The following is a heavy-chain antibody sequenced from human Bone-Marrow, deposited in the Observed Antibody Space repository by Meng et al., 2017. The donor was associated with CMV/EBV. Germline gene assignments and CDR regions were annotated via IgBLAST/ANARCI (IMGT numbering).Heavy chain of an antibody. CDR2: IYYSGST. J-gene: IGHJ6*02. Sequence: LRLSCTVSGGSISSYYWSWIRQPPGKGLEWIGYIYYSGSTNYNPSLKSRVTISVDTSKNQFSLKLSSVTAADTAVYYCARDLAVAGTDGMDVWGQGTTVTVSS. V-gene: IGHV4-59*01. CDR3: ARDLAVAGTDGMDV. CDR1: GGSISSYY. D-gene: IGHD6-19*01.